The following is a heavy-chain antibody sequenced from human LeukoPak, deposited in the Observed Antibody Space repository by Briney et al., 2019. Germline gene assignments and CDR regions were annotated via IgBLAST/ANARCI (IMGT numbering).Heavy chain of an antibody. Sequence: PSETLSLTCTVSGYSISSGYFWGWMRQPPGKGLEWIGSIYHSVTTHYNPSLKSRVTISLDTSKNQFSLKLSSVTAADPAVYYCARAYCVGDCSVLHIYFDNWGQGTLVTVSS. J-gene: IGHJ4*02. D-gene: IGHD2-21*02. CDR3: ARAYCVGDCSVLHIYFDN. CDR2: IYHSVTT. CDR1: GYSISSGYF. V-gene: IGHV4-38-2*02.